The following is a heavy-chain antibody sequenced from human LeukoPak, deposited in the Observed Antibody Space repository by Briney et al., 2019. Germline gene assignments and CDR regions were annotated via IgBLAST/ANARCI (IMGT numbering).Heavy chain of an antibody. CDR3: ARKGGTVTTGRAFDY. CDR2: INHGGST. J-gene: IGHJ4*02. D-gene: IGHD4-17*01. CDR1: GGSFSGYY. V-gene: IGHV4-34*01. Sequence: SETLSLTCAVYGGSFSGYYWSWIRQPPGKGLEWIGEINHGGSTNYNPSLKSRVTISVDTSKNQFSLKLSSVTAADTAVYYCARKGGTVTTGRAFDYWGQGTLVTVSS.